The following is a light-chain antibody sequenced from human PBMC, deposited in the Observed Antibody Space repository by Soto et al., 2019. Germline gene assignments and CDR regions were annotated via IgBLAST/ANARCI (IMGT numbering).Light chain of an antibody. CDR3: SSYSTSSTLYV. J-gene: IGLJ1*01. CDR1: SSDVGAYNY. Sequence: QSALTQPASVSGSPGQSITISCTGTSSDVGAYNYVSWYQQHPGKAPRLMICDVSNRPLGVSNRFSGSKSGNTASLTISGLQAEDEADYYCSSYSTSSTLYVFGTGTKLTVL. V-gene: IGLV2-14*01. CDR2: DVS.